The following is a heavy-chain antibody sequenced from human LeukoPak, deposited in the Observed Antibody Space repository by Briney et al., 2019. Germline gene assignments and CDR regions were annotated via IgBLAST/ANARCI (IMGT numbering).Heavy chain of an antibody. J-gene: IGHJ5*02. CDR2: INHSGST. D-gene: IGHD2-2*01. CDR3: ARGAVVVPAARAAGFDP. V-gene: IGHV4-34*01. CDR1: GGSFSGYY. Sequence: SETLSLTCAVYGGSFSGYYWSWIRQPPGKGLEWIGEINHSGSTNYNPSLKSRVTISVDTSKNQFSLKLSSVTAADTAVYYCARGAVVVPAARAAGFDPWGQGTLVTVSS.